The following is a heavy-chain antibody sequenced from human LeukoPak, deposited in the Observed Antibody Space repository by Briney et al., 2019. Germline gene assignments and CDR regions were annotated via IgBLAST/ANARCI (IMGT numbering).Heavy chain of an antibody. CDR1: GFSFNSDW. V-gene: IGHV3-7*03. Sequence: PGGSLRLSCAASGFSFNSDWMDWVRQAPGKGLEWVANIKHDESEKNYLDSVKGRFTISRDNAKNSLYLQINSLRAEDTAVYYCARSSYSSSSSVWGQGTMVTVSS. CDR2: IKHDESEK. CDR3: ARSSYSSSSSV. J-gene: IGHJ3*01. D-gene: IGHD6-6*01.